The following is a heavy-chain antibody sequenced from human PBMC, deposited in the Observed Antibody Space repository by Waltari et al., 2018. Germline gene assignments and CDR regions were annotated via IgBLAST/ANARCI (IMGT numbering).Heavy chain of an antibody. Sequence: EVQLVESGGGLVQPGGSLRLSCTTSDFPFSNYNMAWVRQAPGKGLEWVSFIIPNSNFMQYVDSVKGRFTISRDNAKNSLYLQMNSLRAEDTAVYYCVRDRPQRAFDIWGHGTVVTVSS. V-gene: IGHV3-21*01. CDR2: IIPNSNFM. J-gene: IGHJ3*02. D-gene: IGHD6-25*01. CDR1: DFPFSNYN. CDR3: VRDRPQRAFDI.